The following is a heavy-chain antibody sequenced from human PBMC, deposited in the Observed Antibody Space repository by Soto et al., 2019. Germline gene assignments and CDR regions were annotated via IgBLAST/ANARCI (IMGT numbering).Heavy chain of an antibody. J-gene: IGHJ4*01. CDR3: AREDDGSGSYGC. D-gene: IGHD3-10*01. CDR1: GFTFSSYG. CDR2: IWYDGSNK. V-gene: IGHV3-33*01. Sequence: QVQLVESGGGVVQPGRSLRLSCAASGFTFSSYGMHWVRQAPGKGLEWVAVIWYDGSNKNYADSVKGRFTISRDNSKNTLSRQMNSMRVEDTAVYYCAREDDGSGSYGCWGHGNLVTVCS.